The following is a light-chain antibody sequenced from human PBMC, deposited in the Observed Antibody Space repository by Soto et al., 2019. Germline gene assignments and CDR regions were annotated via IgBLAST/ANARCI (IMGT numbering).Light chain of an antibody. Sequence: EIVMTQSPATLSVSPGERATLSCRASQSVSSNLAWYQQKPGQAPRLLIYGASTRPTGIPARFSGSGSGTACTLTISSLQAEDFAVSYCQQYNHWPPMYTFGQGTKLEIK. V-gene: IGKV3-15*01. CDR2: GAS. CDR1: QSVSSN. J-gene: IGKJ2*01. CDR3: QQYNHWPPMYT.